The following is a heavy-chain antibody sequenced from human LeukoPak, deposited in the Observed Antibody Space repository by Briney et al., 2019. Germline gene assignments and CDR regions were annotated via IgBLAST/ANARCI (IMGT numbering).Heavy chain of an antibody. CDR2: INPNSGGT. CDR1: GYTFTGYY. CDR3: ARDYYGSGSYLAFAFDI. Sequence: ASVKVSCKASGYTFTGYYMHWMRQAPGQGLEWMGWINPNSGGTNYAQKFQGRVTMTRDTSISTAYMELSRLRSDDTAVYYCARDYYGSGSYLAFAFDIWGQGTMVTVSS. V-gene: IGHV1-2*02. D-gene: IGHD3-10*01. J-gene: IGHJ3*02.